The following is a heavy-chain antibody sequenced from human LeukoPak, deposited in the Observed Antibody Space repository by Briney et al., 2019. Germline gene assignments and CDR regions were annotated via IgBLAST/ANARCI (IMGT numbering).Heavy chain of an antibody. J-gene: IGHJ4*02. CDR3: ARVSSGATTVDY. Sequence: SETLSLTCAVSGGSTSSSNWWSWVRQPPGKGLEWIGEIYHSGSTNYNPSLKSRVTISVDKSKNQFSLKLSSVTAADTAVYYCARVSSGATTVDYWGQGTLVTVSS. V-gene: IGHV4-4*02. CDR1: GGSTSSSNW. CDR2: IYHSGST. D-gene: IGHD1-26*01.